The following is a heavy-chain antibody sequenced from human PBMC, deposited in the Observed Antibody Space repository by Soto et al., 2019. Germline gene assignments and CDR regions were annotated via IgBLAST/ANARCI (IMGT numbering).Heavy chain of an antibody. CDR1: GFTFSSYG. CDR3: AREYYDFWSGYNYGMDV. CDR2: IWYDGSNK. V-gene: IGHV3-33*01. D-gene: IGHD3-3*01. Sequence: GSLRLSCAASGFTFSSYGMHWVRQAPGKGLEWVAVIWYDGSNKYYADSVKGRFTISRDNSKNTLYLQMNSLRAEDTAVYYCAREYYDFWSGYNYGMDVWGQGTTVTVSS. J-gene: IGHJ6*02.